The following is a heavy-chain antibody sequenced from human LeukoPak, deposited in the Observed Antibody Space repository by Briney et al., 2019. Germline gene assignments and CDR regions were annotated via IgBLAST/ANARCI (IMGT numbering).Heavy chain of an antibody. J-gene: IGHJ6*01. V-gene: IGHV3-66*01. CDR1: QFTFSDYW. CDR2: IDSGGST. D-gene: IGHD4-17*01. CDR3: ARTYGDYDYYYGMDV. Sequence: GGSLRLSCAASQFTFSDYWMSWVRQAPGKGLEWVSVIDSGGSTNSADSVKGRFSVSRDNSKNTLYLQMNSLRVEDTAVYYCARTYGDYDYYYGMDVWGQGTTVTVSS.